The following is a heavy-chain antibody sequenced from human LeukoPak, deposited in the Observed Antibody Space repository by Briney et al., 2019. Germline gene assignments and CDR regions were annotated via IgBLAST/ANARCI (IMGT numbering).Heavy chain of an antibody. D-gene: IGHD2-8*01. CDR2: IYYSGST. J-gene: IGHJ2*01. CDR1: GGSISSYY. Sequence: SETLSLTCTVSGGSISSYYWSWIRQPPGKGLEWIGYIYYSGSTNYNPSLKSRVTISVDTSKNQFSLKLSSVTAADTAVYYCAREGYCTNGVCYRNWYFDLWGRGTLVTVSS. CDR3: AREGYCTNGVCYRNWYFDL. V-gene: IGHV4-59*01.